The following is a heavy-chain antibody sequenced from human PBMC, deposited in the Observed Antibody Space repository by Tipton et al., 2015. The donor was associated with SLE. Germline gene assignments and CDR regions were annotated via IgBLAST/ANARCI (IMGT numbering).Heavy chain of an antibody. CDR3: ARFGAAAVPDY. D-gene: IGHD6-13*01. J-gene: IGHJ4*02. CDR1: GGSFSGYY. V-gene: IGHV4-34*01. Sequence: TLSLTCAVYGGSFSGYYWSWIRQPPGKGLEWIGEINHSGSTNYNPSLKSRVTISVDTSKNQFSLKPSSVTAADTAVYYCARFGAAAVPDYWGQGTLVTVSS. CDR2: INHSGST.